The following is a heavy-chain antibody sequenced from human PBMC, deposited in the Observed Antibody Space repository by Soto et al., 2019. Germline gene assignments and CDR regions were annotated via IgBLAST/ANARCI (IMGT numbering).Heavy chain of an antibody. CDR2: IDPSDSYT. D-gene: IGHD3-9*01. CDR1: GYSFTRYW. CDR3: AINDILTGYYKGPTDY. Sequence: VESVTISCKVSGYSFTRYWISWVLQMPGKGLEWMGRIDPSDSYTNYSPSFQGHVTISADKSISTAYLQWSSLKASDTAMYYCAINDILTGYYKGPTDYWGQGTMVTVSS. J-gene: IGHJ4*02. V-gene: IGHV5-10-1*01.